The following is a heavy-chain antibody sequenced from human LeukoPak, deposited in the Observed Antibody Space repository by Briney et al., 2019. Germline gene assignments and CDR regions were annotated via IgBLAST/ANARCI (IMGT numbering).Heavy chain of an antibody. CDR2: INYIGNS. J-gene: IGHJ4*02. CDR1: GDSISSDY. CDR3: ARLDCTADTCYNY. V-gene: IGHV4-59*08. Sequence: PSETLSLICIVSGDSISSDYWSWIRQPPGKGLEWIGNINYIGNSNYNPSLKSRVTLSIDPPKNQVSLNLRSVTAADTAIYYCARLDCTADTCYNYWAQGTLVTVSS. D-gene: IGHD2-8*02.